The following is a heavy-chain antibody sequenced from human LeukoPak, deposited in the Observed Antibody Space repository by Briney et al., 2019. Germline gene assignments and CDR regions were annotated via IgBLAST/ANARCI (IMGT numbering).Heavy chain of an antibody. J-gene: IGHJ4*02. D-gene: IGHD2-21*02. CDR2: IYTSGST. Sequence: SSETLSLTCTVSGGSISSYYWSWIRQPAGKGLEWFGRIYTSGSTNYNPSLKSRVTISVDKSKNQFSLKLSSVTAADTAVYYCARYDCGGDCYLDYWGQGTLVTVPS. V-gene: IGHV4-4*07. CDR3: ARYDCGGDCYLDY. CDR1: GGSISSYY.